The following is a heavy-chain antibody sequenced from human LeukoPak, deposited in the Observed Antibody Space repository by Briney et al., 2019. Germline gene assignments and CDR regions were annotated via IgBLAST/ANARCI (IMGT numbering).Heavy chain of an antibody. V-gene: IGHV1-8*01. Sequence: PWASVKVSCKASGYTFTSYDINWVRQATGQGLEWMGWMNPNSGNTGYAQKFQGRVTMTRNTSISTAYMELSSLRSEDTAVYYCARGLGRTAMVTRGGVRFDYWGQGTLVTVSS. CDR3: ARGLGRTAMVTRGGVRFDY. D-gene: IGHD5-18*01. CDR1: GYTFTSYD. J-gene: IGHJ4*02. CDR2: MNPNSGNT.